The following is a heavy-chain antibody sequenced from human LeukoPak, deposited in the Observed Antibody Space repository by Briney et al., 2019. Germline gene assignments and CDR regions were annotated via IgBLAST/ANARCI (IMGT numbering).Heavy chain of an antibody. CDR1: GGSISSGGYY. D-gene: IGHD3-9*01. V-gene: IGHV4-31*03. CDR2: IYYSGST. J-gene: IGHJ4*02. Sequence: SETLSLTCTVSGGSISSGGYYWSWIRQHPGKGLEWIGYIYYSGSTYYNPSLKSRVTISVDTSKNQFSRKLSSVTAADTAVYYCARSVTGYYPYYFDYWGQGTLVTVSS. CDR3: ARSVTGYYPYYFDY.